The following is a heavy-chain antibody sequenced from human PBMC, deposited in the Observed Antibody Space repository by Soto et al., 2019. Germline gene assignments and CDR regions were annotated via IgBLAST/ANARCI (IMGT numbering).Heavy chain of an antibody. V-gene: IGHV4-31*03. CDR2: IYYSGST. CDR1: GGSISSGGYD. J-gene: IGHJ6*02. D-gene: IGHD2-15*01. Sequence: PSETLSLTFTVSGGSISSGGYDWSWIRQHPGKGLEWIGYIYYSGSTYYNPSLKSRVTISVDTSKNQFSLKLSSVTAADTAVYYCARVPQLVVVAATGIDYGMDVWGQPTTVTVSS. CDR3: ARVPQLVVVAATGIDYGMDV.